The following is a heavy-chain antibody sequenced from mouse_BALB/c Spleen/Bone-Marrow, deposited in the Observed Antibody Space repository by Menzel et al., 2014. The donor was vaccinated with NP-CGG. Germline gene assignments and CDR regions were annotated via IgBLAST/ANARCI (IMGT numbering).Heavy chain of an antibody. CDR1: GYTFTSYT. CDR3: ARRFAY. J-gene: IGHJ3*01. CDR2: INPSSGYT. Sequence: QVQLQQSGAELARPGASVKMSCKASGYTFTSYTMHWVKRRPGQGLEWIGYINPSSGYTNYNQKFKDKATLTADKSSSTAYMQLSSLTSEDSAVYYCARRFAYWGQGTLVTVSA. V-gene: IGHV1-4*01.